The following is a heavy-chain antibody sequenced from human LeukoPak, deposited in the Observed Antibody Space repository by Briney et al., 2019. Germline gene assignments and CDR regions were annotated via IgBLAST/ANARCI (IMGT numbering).Heavy chain of an antibody. CDR2: IKQDGSEK. J-gene: IGHJ4*02. D-gene: IGHD4-17*01. CDR1: GFTFSSYE. CDR3: ARGQTTVTN. Sequence: GGSLRLSCAASGFTFSSYEMNWVRQAPGKGLEWVANIKQDGSEKYYVDSVKGRFTISRDNAKNSLYLQMNSLRAEDTAVYFCARGQTTVTNWGQGTLVTVSS. V-gene: IGHV3-7*03.